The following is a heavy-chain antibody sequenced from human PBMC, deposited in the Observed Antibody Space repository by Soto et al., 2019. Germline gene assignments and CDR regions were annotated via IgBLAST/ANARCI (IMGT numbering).Heavy chain of an antibody. CDR2: ISGSGGST. V-gene: IGHV3-23*01. D-gene: IGHD3-9*01. CDR3: ATLTKYDILTGFYPC. Sequence: QPGGSLRLSCAASGFTFSSYAMTWVRQAPGKGLEWVSVISGSGGSTHYADSVKGRFIISRDNSNNTLYFQMNSLRAEDTAVYYCATLTKYDILTGFYPCWGQGTLVTVSS. CDR1: GFTFSSYA. J-gene: IGHJ4*02.